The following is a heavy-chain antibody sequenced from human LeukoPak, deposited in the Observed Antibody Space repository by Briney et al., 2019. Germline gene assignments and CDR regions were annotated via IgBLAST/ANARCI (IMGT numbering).Heavy chain of an antibody. CDR1: GYTFTSYY. D-gene: IGHD1-26*01. Sequence: ASVKVSCKASGYTFTSYYMHWVRQAPGQGLEWMGIINPSGGSTGYAQKFQGRVTMTRDTSISTAYMELSRLRSDDTAVYYCAREKSSGFDYWGQGTLVTVSS. J-gene: IGHJ4*02. CDR2: INPSGGST. V-gene: IGHV1-46*01. CDR3: AREKSSGFDY.